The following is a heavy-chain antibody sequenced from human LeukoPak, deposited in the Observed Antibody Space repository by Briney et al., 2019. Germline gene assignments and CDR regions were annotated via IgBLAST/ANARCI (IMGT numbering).Heavy chain of an antibody. D-gene: IGHD3-10*01. CDR1: GFIFSDYY. V-gene: IGHV3-11*04. Sequence: PEGSLRLSCAASGFIFSDYYMSWIRQTPGKGLEWVSYMSSTSSTKYYADSVKGRFTISRDNAKNSLFLQMNSLRAEDTAMYYCARCGDGLPCDFDYWGQGTLLTVSS. CDR2: MSSTSSTK. J-gene: IGHJ4*02. CDR3: ARCGDGLPCDFDY.